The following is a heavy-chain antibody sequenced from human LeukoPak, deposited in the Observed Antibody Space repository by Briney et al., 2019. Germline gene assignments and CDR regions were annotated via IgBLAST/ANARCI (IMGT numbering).Heavy chain of an antibody. Sequence: GGSLRLSCAASGFLFSPFYMHWVRQAPGKGLVWVAHINGDGSRTVYAGSVKGRFTISRDNAKNTLFLQMYDLRADDTALYYCVRDRGFPDSFDIWGRGTMVTVSS. J-gene: IGHJ3*02. V-gene: IGHV3-74*01. D-gene: IGHD3-10*01. CDR2: INGDGSRT. CDR3: VRDRGFPDSFDI. CDR1: GFLFSPFY.